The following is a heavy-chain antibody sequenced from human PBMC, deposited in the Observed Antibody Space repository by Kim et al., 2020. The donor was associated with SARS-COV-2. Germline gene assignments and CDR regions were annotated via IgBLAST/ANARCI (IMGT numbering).Heavy chain of an antibody. D-gene: IGHD6-19*01. CDR3: AQDLSAVAGPVAY. J-gene: IGHJ4*02. Sequence: GGSLRLSCAASGFTFSSYGMHWVRQAPGKGLEWVAVISYDGSNKYYADSVKGRLTISRDNSKNTLYLQMNSLRAEDTAVYYCAQDLSAVAGPVAYWGQGTVVTVSS. CDR1: GFTFSSYG. CDR2: ISYDGSNK. V-gene: IGHV3-30*18.